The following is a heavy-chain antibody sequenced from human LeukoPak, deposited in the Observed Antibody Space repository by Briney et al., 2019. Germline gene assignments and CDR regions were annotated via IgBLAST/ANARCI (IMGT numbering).Heavy chain of an antibody. V-gene: IGHV3-7*01. CDR3: ARARIQLWLLEFDY. D-gene: IGHD5-18*01. Sequence: PGGSLRLSCAASGFTFSSYWMSWVRQAPGKGLEWVANIKQDGSEKYYVDSVKGRFTISRDNAKNSLYLQMNSLRAEDTAVYYCARARIQLWLLEFDYCGQGTLVTVSS. CDR2: IKQDGSEK. CDR1: GFTFSSYW. J-gene: IGHJ4*02.